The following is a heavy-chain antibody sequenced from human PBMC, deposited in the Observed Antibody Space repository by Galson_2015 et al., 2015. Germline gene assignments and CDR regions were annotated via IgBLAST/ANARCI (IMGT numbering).Heavy chain of an antibody. V-gene: IGHV3-23*01. D-gene: IGHD1-26*01. Sequence: SLRLSCAASGFTFSSYAMSWVRQAPGKGLEWVSAISGSGGSTYYADSVKGRFTISRDNSKNTLYLQMNSLRAEDTAVYYCAKDHGMDGFYYYGMDVWGQGTTVTVSS. CDR1: GFTFSSYA. CDR2: ISGSGGST. J-gene: IGHJ6*02. CDR3: AKDHGMDGFYYYGMDV.